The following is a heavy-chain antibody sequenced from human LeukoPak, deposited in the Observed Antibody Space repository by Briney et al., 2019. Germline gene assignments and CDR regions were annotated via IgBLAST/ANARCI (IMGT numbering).Heavy chain of an antibody. CDR1: GFTFSSYA. Sequence: PGGSLRLSCAASGFTFSSYAMHWVRKAPGKGLEWVAVISYDGSNKYYADSVKGRFTISRDNSKNTLYLQMNSLRSEDTAVYYCARAEGVPAAHAPYDAFDIWGQGTMVTVSS. CDR2: ISYDGSNK. D-gene: IGHD2-2*01. V-gene: IGHV3-30-3*01. CDR3: ARAEGVPAAHAPYDAFDI. J-gene: IGHJ3*02.